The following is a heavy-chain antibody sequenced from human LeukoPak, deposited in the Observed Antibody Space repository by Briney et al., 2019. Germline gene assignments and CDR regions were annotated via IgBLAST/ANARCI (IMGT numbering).Heavy chain of an antibody. CDR2: IYPDDSDT. J-gene: IGHJ5*02. Sequence: GESPKISSKASGYSFTSYWIGWVRQLPPKGLEWMGMIYPDDSDTRYSPSFQGQVTISADKSITTAYLQWSILKASDTAMYFCARSRTTVAWWFDPWGQGTLVTVSS. CDR1: GYSFTSYW. D-gene: IGHD2/OR15-2a*01. V-gene: IGHV5-51*01. CDR3: ARSRTTVAWWFDP.